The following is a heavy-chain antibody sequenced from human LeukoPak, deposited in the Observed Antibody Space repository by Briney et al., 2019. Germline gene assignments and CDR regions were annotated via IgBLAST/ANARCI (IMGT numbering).Heavy chain of an antibody. V-gene: IGHV4-39*07. CDR3: AGDSHIVGATQFDY. Sequence: SETLSLTCTVSGGSISSGSYYWGWIRQPPGKGLEWIGSIYYSGSTYYNPSLKSRVTISVDTSKNQFSLKLSSVTAADTAVYYCAGDSHIVGATQFDYWGQGTLVTVSS. J-gene: IGHJ4*02. CDR2: IYYSGST. D-gene: IGHD1-26*01. CDR1: GGSISSGSYY.